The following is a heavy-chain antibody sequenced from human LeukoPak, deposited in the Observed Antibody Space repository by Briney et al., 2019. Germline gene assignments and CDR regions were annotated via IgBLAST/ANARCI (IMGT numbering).Heavy chain of an antibody. Sequence: PSETLSLTCTVSGGSTSSNTFYWGWIRQPPGTGLEWIGAVYYNGNTYYSSSLKSRVTISVDTSKNQFSLKLNSVTAADTAVYFCARVKKVDTSLDYWGQGTLVTVSS. CDR2: VYYNGNT. V-gene: IGHV4-39*01. CDR1: GGSTSSNTFY. D-gene: IGHD5-18*01. CDR3: ARVKKVDTSLDY. J-gene: IGHJ4*02.